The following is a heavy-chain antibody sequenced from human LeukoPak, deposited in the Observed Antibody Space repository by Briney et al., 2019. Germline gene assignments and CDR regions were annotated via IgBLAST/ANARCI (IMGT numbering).Heavy chain of an antibody. J-gene: IGHJ4*02. CDR3: VGSGGSYSVPKY. CDR1: GYTFTSYG. Sequence: ASVKVSCKASGYTFTSYGISWVRQAPGQGLEWMGWINPNSGYTGYAQKFQGRVTMTRNTSISTAYMELSSLRSEDTAVYYCVGSGGSYSVPKYWGQGTLVTVSS. V-gene: IGHV1-8*02. CDR2: INPNSGYT. D-gene: IGHD2-15*01.